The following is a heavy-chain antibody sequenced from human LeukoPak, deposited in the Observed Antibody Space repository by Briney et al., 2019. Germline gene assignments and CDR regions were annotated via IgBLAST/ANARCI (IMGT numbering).Heavy chain of an antibody. Sequence: SETLSLTCTVSGGSISSYYWSWIRQPAGKGLEWIRLIYNSGSTNYNPSLKGRVTMSVATSKNQFSLHLSSVTAADTAVYYCARSAFLVTAPGLYYFDYWGQGTLVAVSS. V-gene: IGHV4-4*07. CDR1: GGSISSYY. J-gene: IGHJ4*02. CDR2: IYNSGST. D-gene: IGHD6-13*01. CDR3: ARSAFLVTAPGLYYFDY.